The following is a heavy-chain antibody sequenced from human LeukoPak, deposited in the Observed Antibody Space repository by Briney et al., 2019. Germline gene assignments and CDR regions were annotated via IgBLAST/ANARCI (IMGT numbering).Heavy chain of an antibody. CDR3: ARVWFGVSWFDP. Sequence: GGSLRLSCAAPGFTVSSNYMSWVRQAPGKGLEWVSVIYSGGSTYYADSVKGRFTISRDNSKNTLYLQVNSLRAEDTAVYYCARVWFGVSWFDPWGQGTLVTVSS. CDR2: IYSGGST. J-gene: IGHJ5*02. D-gene: IGHD3-10*01. CDR1: GFTVSSNY. V-gene: IGHV3-53*01.